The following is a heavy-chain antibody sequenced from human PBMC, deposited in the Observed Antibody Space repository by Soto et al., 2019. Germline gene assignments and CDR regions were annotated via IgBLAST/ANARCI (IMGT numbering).Heavy chain of an antibody. D-gene: IGHD6-19*01. CDR3: TSHVDSSEAAIDY. Sequence: GGSLRLSCAASGFTFSGSAMHWVRQASGKGLEWVGRIRSKANSYATAYAASVKGRFTISRDDSKNTAYLQMNSLKTEDTAVYYCTSHVDSSEAAIDYWGQGTLVTVSS. J-gene: IGHJ4*02. CDR2: IRSKANSYAT. CDR1: GFTFSGSA. V-gene: IGHV3-73*01.